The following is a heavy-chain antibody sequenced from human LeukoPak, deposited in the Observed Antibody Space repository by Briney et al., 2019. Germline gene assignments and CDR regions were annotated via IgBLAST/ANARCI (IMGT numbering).Heavy chain of an antibody. CDR2: IYTSGSN. D-gene: IGHD5-18*01. CDR1: GGSISNYY. V-gene: IGHV4-4*07. CDR3: ARDVGGYNYGYSLDY. Sequence: PSETLSLTCTVSGGSISNYYCSWIRQPAGKGLEWIGRIYTSGSNSYNSSLKSRVTMSVDTSKNQFSLKLSSVTAADTAVYYRARDVGGYNYGYSLDYWGQGTLVSVAS. J-gene: IGHJ4*02.